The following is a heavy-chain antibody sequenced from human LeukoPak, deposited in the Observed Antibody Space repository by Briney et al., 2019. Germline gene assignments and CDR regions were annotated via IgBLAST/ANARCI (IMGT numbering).Heavy chain of an antibody. J-gene: IGHJ4*02. Sequence: PGGSLRLSCAASGFTFSSYSMNWVRQAPGKGLEWVSSISSSSSYIYYADSVKGRFTISRDNAKNSLYLQMNSLRAEDTAVYYCARGGGDDFWSGYYFDYGGQGTRVTVPS. CDR1: GFTFSSYS. CDR3: ARGGGDDFWSGYYFDY. D-gene: IGHD3-3*01. V-gene: IGHV3-21*01. CDR2: ISSSSSYI.